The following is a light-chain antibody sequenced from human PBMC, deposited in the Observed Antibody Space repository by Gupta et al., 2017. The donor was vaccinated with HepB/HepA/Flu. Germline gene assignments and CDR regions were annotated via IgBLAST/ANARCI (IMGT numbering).Light chain of an antibody. CDR2: GAS. CDR3: QQCNNWPLT. J-gene: IGKJ4*01. CDR1: QSVAIN. Sequence: EIVTTQSPAALSVSPGERATLSCRASQSVAINLAWYQQKPGQAPRLLIYGASTRATGIPCRFSGSGSGTEFTLTISSLQSEDFAVYYCQQCNNWPLTFGGGTKVEIK. V-gene: IGKV3-15*01.